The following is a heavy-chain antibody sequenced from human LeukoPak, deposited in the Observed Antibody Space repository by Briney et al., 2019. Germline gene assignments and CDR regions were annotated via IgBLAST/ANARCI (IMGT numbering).Heavy chain of an antibody. Sequence: SETLSLTCTVSGGSIGSYFWSWIRQPPGKGLEWIGYMSYSGSASYSPSLKNRVTISVDTSKKQVTLNLISVTAADTATYYCARHDWLRQPFDTWGQGALVTVSS. D-gene: IGHD3-9*01. V-gene: IGHV4-59*08. CDR1: GGSIGSYF. J-gene: IGHJ4*02. CDR3: ARHDWLRQPFDT. CDR2: MSYSGSA.